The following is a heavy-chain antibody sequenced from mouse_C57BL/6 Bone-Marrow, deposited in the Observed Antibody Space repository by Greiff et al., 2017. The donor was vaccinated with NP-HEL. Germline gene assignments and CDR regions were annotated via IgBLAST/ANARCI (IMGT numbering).Heavy chain of an antibody. CDR2: IYPRSGNT. V-gene: IGHV1-81*01. CDR1: GYTFTSYG. J-gene: IGHJ2*01. Sequence: QVQLQQSGAELARPGASVKLSCKASGYTFTSYGISWVKQRTGQGLEWIGEIYPRSGNTYYNEKFKGKATLTADISSSTAYMELRSLTSEDSAVYFCARSGYYLDYWGQGTTLTVSS. CDR3: ARSGYYLDY. D-gene: IGHD2-2*01.